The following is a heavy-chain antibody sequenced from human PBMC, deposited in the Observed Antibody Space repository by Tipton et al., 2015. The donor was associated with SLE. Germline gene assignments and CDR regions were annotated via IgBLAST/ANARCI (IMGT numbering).Heavy chain of an antibody. V-gene: IGHV4-59*12. CDR1: GGSISSYY. CDR2: IYYSGST. J-gene: IGHJ3*02. Sequence: TLSLTCTVSGGSISSYYWSWIRQPPGKGLEWIGYIYYSGSTNYNPSLKSRVTISVDTSKNQFSLKLSSVTAADTAVYYCVLGQVAFDIWGQGTMVTVSS. CDR3: VLGQVAFDI.